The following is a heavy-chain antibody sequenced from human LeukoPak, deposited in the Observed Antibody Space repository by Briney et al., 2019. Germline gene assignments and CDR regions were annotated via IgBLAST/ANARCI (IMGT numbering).Heavy chain of an antibody. CDR2: IYYSGST. CDR3: ARQSATYYDFWSGSFDI. Sequence: SETLSLTCIVSGGSISSSSYHWGWIRQPPGKGLQWIGSIYYSGSTYYNPSLKSRVTISVGTSKNQFSLKLTSVTAADTAVYYCARQSATYYDFWSGSFDIWGQGTMVTVSS. J-gene: IGHJ3*02. V-gene: IGHV4-39*01. CDR1: GGSISSSSYH. D-gene: IGHD3-3*01.